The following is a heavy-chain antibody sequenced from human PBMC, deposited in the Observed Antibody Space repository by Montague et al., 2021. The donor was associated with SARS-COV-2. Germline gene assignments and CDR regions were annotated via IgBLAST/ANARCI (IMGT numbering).Heavy chain of an antibody. Sequence: TLSLTCAVSGGPISSGGYYWSWIRQHPGKGLEWIGYIYYSGSTYYNPSLKSRVTISVDTSKNQFSLKLSSVTAADTAVYYCARDTRIVGATTRLDYWGQGTLVTVSS. D-gene: IGHD1-26*01. CDR2: IYYSGST. J-gene: IGHJ4*02. V-gene: IGHV4-31*11. CDR3: ARDTRIVGATTRLDY. CDR1: GGPISSGGYY.